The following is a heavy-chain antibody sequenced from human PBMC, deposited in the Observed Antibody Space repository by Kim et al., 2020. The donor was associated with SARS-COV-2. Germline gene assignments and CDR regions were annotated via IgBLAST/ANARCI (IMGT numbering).Heavy chain of an antibody. D-gene: IGHD3-9*01. J-gene: IGHJ4*02. Sequence: ASVKVSCKASGYTFTSYGISWVRQAPGQGLEWMGWISAYNGNTNYAQKLQGRVTMTTDTSTSTAYMERRSLRSDDTAVYYCARSSGLLRYFDWFFVFDYWGQGTLVTVSS. CDR3: ARSSGLLRYFDWFFVFDY. CDR1: GYTFTSYG. CDR2: ISAYNGNT. V-gene: IGHV1-18*04.